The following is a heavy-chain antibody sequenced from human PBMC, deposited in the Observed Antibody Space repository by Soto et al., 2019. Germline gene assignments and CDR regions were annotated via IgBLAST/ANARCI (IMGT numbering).Heavy chain of an antibody. CDR2: ISGSGGST. V-gene: IGHV3-23*01. Sequence: HPGGSLRLSCAASGFTFSSYAMSWVRQAPGKGLEWVSAISGSGGSTYYADSVKGRFTISRDNSKNTLYLQMNSLRAEDTAVYYCANGGQVVTSPHDAFDIWGQGTMVTVSS. D-gene: IGHD3-22*01. CDR1: GFTFSSYA. J-gene: IGHJ3*02. CDR3: ANGGQVVTSPHDAFDI.